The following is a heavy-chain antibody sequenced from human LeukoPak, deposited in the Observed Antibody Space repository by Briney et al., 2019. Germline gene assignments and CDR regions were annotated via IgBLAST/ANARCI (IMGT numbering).Heavy chain of an antibody. CDR2: ISYDGSEK. CDR1: GLAFSSYP. CDR3: AREGNSGYYPY. D-gene: IGHD3-22*01. V-gene: IGHV3-30-3*01. J-gene: IGHJ4*02. Sequence: GGSLRLSCAASGLAFSSYPMHWVRQAPGKGLEWVAVISYDGSEKHYADPVKGRFTISRDNSKNTLYLQMSSLRAEDTAMYYCAREGNSGYYPYWGQGILVTVSS.